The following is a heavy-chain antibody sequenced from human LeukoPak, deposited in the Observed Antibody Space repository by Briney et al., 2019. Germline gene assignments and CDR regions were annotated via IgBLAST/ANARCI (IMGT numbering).Heavy chain of an antibody. CDR3: ARDLLGYCSSTSCYSLRY. Sequence: SVKVSCKASGGTFSSYAISWVRQAPGQGLEWMGGIIPVFGTANYAQKFQGRVTTTADESTSTAYMELSSLRSEDTAVYYCARDLLGYCSSTSCYSLRYWGQGTLVTVSS. D-gene: IGHD2-2*01. CDR1: GGTFSSYA. J-gene: IGHJ4*02. CDR2: IIPVFGTA. V-gene: IGHV1-69*13.